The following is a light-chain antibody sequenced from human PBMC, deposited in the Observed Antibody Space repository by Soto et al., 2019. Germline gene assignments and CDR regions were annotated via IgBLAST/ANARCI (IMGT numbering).Light chain of an antibody. V-gene: IGLV1-51*01. CDR2: DNN. CDR1: SSNIGNNY. Sequence: QSVLAQPPSVSAAPGQKVTISCSGSSSNIGNNYVSWYQQLPGTAPKLLIYDNNKRPSGIPDRFSDSKSGTSATLGITGLQTGDEADYYCGTWDSRLSAYVFGNGTKVTV. CDR3: GTWDSRLSAYV. J-gene: IGLJ1*01.